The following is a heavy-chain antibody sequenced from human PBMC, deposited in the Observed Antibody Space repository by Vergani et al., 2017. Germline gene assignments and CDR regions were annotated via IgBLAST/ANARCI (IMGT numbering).Heavy chain of an antibody. J-gene: IGHJ4*02. D-gene: IGHD6-19*01. CDR3: ARVRVEQWLVPHYFDY. CDR1: GFTFSSYW. CDR2: IKQDGSEK. V-gene: IGHV3-7*03. Sequence: EVQLVESGGGLVQPGGSLRLSCAASGFTFSSYWMSWVRQAPGKGLEWVANIKQDGSEKYYVDSVKGLFTISRDNAKNSLYLQMNSLRAEDTAVYYCARVRVEQWLVPHYFDYWGQGTLVTVSS.